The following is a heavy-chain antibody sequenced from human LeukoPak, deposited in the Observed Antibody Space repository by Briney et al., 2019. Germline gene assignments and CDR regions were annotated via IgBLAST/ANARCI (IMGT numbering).Heavy chain of an antibody. V-gene: IGHV3-23*01. CDR1: GFPFNMFG. D-gene: IGHD2-8*01. CDR2: LSRGGGST. CDR3: AKEQRIRHCSEGVCMEGYYFDY. J-gene: IGHJ4*02. Sequence: PGGSLRLSCTGSGFPFNMFGIHWVRQAPGQGLDWVSGLSRGGGSTNYADSVKGRFIISRDYSKNMVFLQMNSLRPEDTAVHYCAKEQRIRHCSEGVCMEGYYFDYWGQGSLVTVSS.